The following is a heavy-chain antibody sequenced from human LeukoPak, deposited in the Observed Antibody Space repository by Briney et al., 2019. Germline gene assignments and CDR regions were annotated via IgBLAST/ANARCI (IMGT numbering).Heavy chain of an antibody. V-gene: IGHV3-23*01. CDR3: ARSYYYGSGRVDAFDI. Sequence: GGSLRLSCAASGFTFSSYAMSWVRQAPGKGLEWVSAISGSGGSTYYADSVKGRFTISRDNSKNTLYLQMNSLRAEDTAVYYCARSYYYGSGRVDAFDIWGQRTMVTVSS. D-gene: IGHD3-10*01. J-gene: IGHJ3*02. CDR1: GFTFSSYA. CDR2: ISGSGGST.